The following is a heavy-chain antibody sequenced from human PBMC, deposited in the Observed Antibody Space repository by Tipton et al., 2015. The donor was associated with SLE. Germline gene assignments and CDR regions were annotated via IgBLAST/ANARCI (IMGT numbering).Heavy chain of an antibody. CDR2: IRNDGRDQ. Sequence: SLRLSCAVSGITYRNYGMHWVRQAPGKGLEWVAFIRNDGRDQHYVDSVKGRFTISRDNSKNTLYLQMNSLRAEDTSVYYCVKDSNWAFDYWGQGTLVTVPS. J-gene: IGHJ4*02. CDR3: VKDSNWAFDY. CDR1: GITYRNYG. V-gene: IGHV3-30*02. D-gene: IGHD1-1*01.